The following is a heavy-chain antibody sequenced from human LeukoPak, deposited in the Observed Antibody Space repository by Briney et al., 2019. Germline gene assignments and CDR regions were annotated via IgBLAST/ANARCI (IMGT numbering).Heavy chain of an antibody. CDR2: INHSGST. V-gene: IGHV4-34*01. J-gene: IGHJ6*03. CDR3: ARGGGDSYYMDV. D-gene: IGHD3-10*01. Sequence: SETLSLTCAVYGGSFSGYYWSWIRLPPGKGLGWIGEINHSGSTNYNPSLKSRVTISVDTSKNQFSLKLSSVTATDTAVYYCARGGGDSYYMDVWGKGTTVT. CDR1: GGSFSGYY.